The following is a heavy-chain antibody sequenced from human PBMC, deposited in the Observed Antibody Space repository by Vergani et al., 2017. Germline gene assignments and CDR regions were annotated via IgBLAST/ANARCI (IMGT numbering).Heavy chain of an antibody. J-gene: IGHJ4*02. V-gene: IGHV4-38-2*01. CDR1: GFSIDNGYY. D-gene: IGHD3-9*01. CDR2: IYRTGRT. CDR3: ARRSGIVYDIFSGTQYFFDF. Sequence: QVQLQESGPGLVKPSETLSLTCAVSGFSIDNGYYWDWIRQPPGKGLEWIGSIYRTGRTHLNPSLKSRVTISVDTSNNHFSLRLNSLTAADTTVYYCARRSGIVYDIFSGTQYFFDFWGQGTLVTVSS.